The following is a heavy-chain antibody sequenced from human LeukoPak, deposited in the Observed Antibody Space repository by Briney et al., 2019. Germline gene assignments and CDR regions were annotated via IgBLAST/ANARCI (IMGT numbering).Heavy chain of an antibody. J-gene: IGHJ4*02. V-gene: IGHV3-66*01. CDR1: GFTISSNY. Sequence: GGSLRLSCAASGFTISSNYVNWVRQAPGKGLEWVSAISTGGSAYYANSVKGRFTISRDYSKNTLYLQMNSLRAEDTAVYYCARVSGYSGYDTLDYWGQGTLVTVSS. CDR2: ISTGGSA. D-gene: IGHD5-12*01. CDR3: ARVSGYSGYDTLDY.